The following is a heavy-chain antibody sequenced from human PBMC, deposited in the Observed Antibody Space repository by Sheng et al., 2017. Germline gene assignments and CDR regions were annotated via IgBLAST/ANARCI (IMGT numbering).Heavy chain of an antibody. D-gene: IGHD3-10*01. V-gene: IGHV4-34*01. CDR2: INHSGST. CDR3: ARRGYGSGSKYNWFDP. CDR1: GGSFSGYY. Sequence: QVQLQQWGAGLLKPSETLSLTCAVYGGSFSGYYWSWIRQPPGKGLEWIGEINHSGSTNYNPSLKSRVTISVDTSKNQFSLKLSSVTAADTAVFYCARRGYGSGSKYNWFDPWGQGTLVTVSS. J-gene: IGHJ5*02.